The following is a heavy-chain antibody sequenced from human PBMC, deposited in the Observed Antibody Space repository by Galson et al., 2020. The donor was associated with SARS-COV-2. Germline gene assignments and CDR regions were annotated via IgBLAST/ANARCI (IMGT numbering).Heavy chain of an antibody. CDR3: ARDHAGYDILTGYYSPFDY. Sequence: SQTLSLTCAISGDSVSSNSAAWNWIRQSPSRGLEWLGRTYYRSKWYNDYAVSVKSRITINPDTSKNQFSLQLNSVTPEDTAVYYCARDHAGYDILTGYYSPFDYWGQGTLVTVSS. J-gene: IGHJ4*02. CDR2: TYYRSKWYN. D-gene: IGHD3-9*01. V-gene: IGHV6-1*01. CDR1: GDSVSSNSAA.